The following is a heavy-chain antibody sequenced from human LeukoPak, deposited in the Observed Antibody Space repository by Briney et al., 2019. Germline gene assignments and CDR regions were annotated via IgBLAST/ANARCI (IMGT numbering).Heavy chain of an antibody. CDR3: ARGTPLAY. D-gene: IGHD4-23*01. CDR1: GGSFSGYY. CDR2: INHSGST. J-gene: IGHJ4*02. Sequence: SETLSLTCAVYGGSFSGYYWSWIRQPPGKGLEWIGEINHSGSTNYNPSLKSRVTISVYTSKNQFSLKLSSVTAADTAVYYCARGTPLAYWGQGTLVTVSS. V-gene: IGHV4-34*01.